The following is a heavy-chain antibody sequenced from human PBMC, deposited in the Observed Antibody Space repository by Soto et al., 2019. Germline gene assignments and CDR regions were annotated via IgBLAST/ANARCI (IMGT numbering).Heavy chain of an antibody. CDR2: IYYSGST. Sequence: PSETLSLTCTVSGGSISRYYWSWIRQPPGKGLEWIGYIYYSGSTNYNPSLKSRVTISVDTSKNQFSLKLSSVTAADTAVYYCARVSLDIVVVPAEPGNLNSVTGSFDYWGQGTLVTVSS. V-gene: IGHV4-59*01. J-gene: IGHJ4*02. CDR3: ARVSLDIVVVPAEPGNLNSVTGSFDY. D-gene: IGHD2-2*03. CDR1: GGSISRYY.